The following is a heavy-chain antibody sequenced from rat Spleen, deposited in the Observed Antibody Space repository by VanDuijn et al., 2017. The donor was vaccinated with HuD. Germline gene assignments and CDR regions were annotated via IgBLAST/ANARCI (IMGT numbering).Heavy chain of an antibody. D-gene: IGHD1-6*01. Sequence: EVQLVESGGGLVQPGRSLKLSCAASGFTFNNYYMVWVRQAPTKGLEWVAYISTAGSNTFYRDSVKGRFTISRDNAKSNLILQMDSLKSEETATYYFARPNYTGDTYVNYGLLLTRTYLDYWGQATLVTVAS. J-gene: IGHJ3*01. CDR2: ISTAGSNT. V-gene: IGHV5S11*01. CDR3: ARPNYTGDTYVNYGLLLTRTYLDY. CDR1: GFTFNNYY.